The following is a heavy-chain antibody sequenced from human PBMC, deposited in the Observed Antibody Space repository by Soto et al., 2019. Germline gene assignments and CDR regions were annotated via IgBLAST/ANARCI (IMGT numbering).Heavy chain of an antibody. Sequence: PSETLSLTCTVSGGSISSSSYYWGWIRQPPGKGLEWTGTIYYSGSTYYNPSLKSRVVISVDTSKNQFSLKLSSVTAADAAVYYCATFXGMTTATTERYFDYWGQGTLVTVSS. J-gene: IGHJ4*02. V-gene: IGHV4-39*01. CDR1: GGSISSSSYY. D-gene: IGHD4-17*01. CDR2: IYYSGST. CDR3: ATFXGMTTATTERYFDY.